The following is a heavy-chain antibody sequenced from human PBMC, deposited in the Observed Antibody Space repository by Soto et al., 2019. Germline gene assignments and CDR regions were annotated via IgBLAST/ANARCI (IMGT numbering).Heavy chain of an antibody. CDR3: ARDYGDSPYYYYYMDV. D-gene: IGHD4-17*01. CDR2: IKQDGSEK. CDR1: GFTFSSYW. Sequence: PGGSLRLSCAASGFTFSSYWMSWVRQAPGKGLEWVANIKQDGSEKYYVDPVKGRFTISRDNAKNSLYLQMNSLRAEDTAVYYCARDYGDSPYYYYYMDVWGKGTTVTVS. J-gene: IGHJ6*03. V-gene: IGHV3-7*05.